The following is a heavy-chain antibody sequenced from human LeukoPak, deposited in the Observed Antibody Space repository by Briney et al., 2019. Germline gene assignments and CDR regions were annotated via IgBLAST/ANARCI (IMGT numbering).Heavy chain of an antibody. D-gene: IGHD6-19*01. CDR2: INPNSGGT. J-gene: IGHJ6*02. CDR3: ARGIAVAGPPLYYYYGMDV. V-gene: IGHV1-2*02. CDR1: GYTFTGYY. Sequence: ASVKVSCKASGYTFTGYYMHWVRQAPGQGLEWMGWINPNSGGTNYAQKFQGRVTMTRDMSISTAYMELSRLRSDDTAVYYCARGIAVAGPPLYYYYGMDVWGQGTTVTVSS.